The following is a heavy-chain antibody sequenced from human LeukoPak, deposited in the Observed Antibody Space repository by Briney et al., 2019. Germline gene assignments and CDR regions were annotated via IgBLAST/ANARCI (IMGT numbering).Heavy chain of an antibody. CDR2: ISYDGSNT. CDR1: GFTFSGYG. V-gene: IGHV3-30*03. J-gene: IGHJ4*02. CDR3: ARDQTAVTGVWGTIDY. D-gene: IGHD2-8*02. Sequence: PGGSLRLSCTASGFTFSGYGMHWVRQAPGMGPEWVAIISYDGSNTFYGDSVKGRFTISRDNSKKTLYLQMNSLRTEDTAVYYCARDQTAVTGVWGTIDYWGQGTLVTVSS.